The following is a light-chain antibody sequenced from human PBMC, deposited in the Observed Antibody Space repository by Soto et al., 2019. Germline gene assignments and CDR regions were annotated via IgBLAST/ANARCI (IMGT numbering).Light chain of an antibody. Sequence: SYELTQPPSVSVSPGQTARITCSGDALPKQYAYWYQQKPGQAPVLVIYKDSERPSGIPERFSGSSSGTTVTLTISGVQAEDEADYYRQSADSSGTYSYVFGTGIKLTVL. CDR2: KDS. CDR3: QSADSSGTYSYV. J-gene: IGLJ1*01. CDR1: ALPKQY. V-gene: IGLV3-25*03.